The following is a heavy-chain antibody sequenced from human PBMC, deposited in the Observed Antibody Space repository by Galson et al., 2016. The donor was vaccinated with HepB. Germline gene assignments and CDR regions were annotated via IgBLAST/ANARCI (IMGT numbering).Heavy chain of an antibody. V-gene: IGHV3-11*01. CDR3: AGGIGYNPPGAFDI. CDR1: GFTFIDYY. CDR2: ITNSGNKI. D-gene: IGHD5-24*01. Sequence: SLRLSCAASGFTFIDYYMSWIRQAPGKGLEWVSYITNSGNKIYYADSVKGRFTLSRDNAKNSLYLQMDSLRDVDTAVYYCAGGIGYNPPGAFDIWGQGTTVTVSS. J-gene: IGHJ3*02.